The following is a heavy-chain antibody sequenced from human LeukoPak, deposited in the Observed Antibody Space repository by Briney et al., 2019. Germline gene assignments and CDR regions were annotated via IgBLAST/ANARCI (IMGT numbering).Heavy chain of an antibody. CDR3: AKLTGLDAFDI. CDR1: GFTFSTYG. D-gene: IGHD3-16*01. J-gene: IGHJ3*02. Sequence: PGGSLRLSCAASGFTFSTYGMHWVRQAPGKGLEWVAVISYDGSNKYYADSVKGRFTISRDNSKNTLYLQMNSLRAEDTAVYYCAKLTGLDAFDIWGQGTMVTVSS. CDR2: ISYDGSNK. V-gene: IGHV3-30*18.